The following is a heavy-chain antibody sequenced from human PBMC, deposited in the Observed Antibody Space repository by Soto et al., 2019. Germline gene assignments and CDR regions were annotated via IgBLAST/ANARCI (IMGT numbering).Heavy chain of an antibody. D-gene: IGHD6-19*01. CDR1: GFTFSSYG. Sequence: QVQLVESGGGVVQPGRSLRLSCAASGFTFSSYGMHWVRQAPGKGLEWVAVIWYDGSNKYYADSVKGRFTISRDNSKNTMYLQMNSLRAEDTAVYYCARDQRSLPTLDSSGPDYWGQGTLVTVSS. J-gene: IGHJ4*02. V-gene: IGHV3-33*01. CDR3: ARDQRSLPTLDSSGPDY. CDR2: IWYDGSNK.